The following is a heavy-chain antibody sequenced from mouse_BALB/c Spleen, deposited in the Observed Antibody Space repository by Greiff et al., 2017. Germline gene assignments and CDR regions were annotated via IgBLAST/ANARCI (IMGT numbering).Heavy chain of an antibody. CDR1: GYTFTDYA. V-gene: IGHV1S137*01. J-gene: IGHJ4*01. CDR2: ISTYYGDA. D-gene: IGHD2-2*01. Sequence: QVHVKQSGAELVRPGVSVKISCKGSGYTFTDYAMHWVKQSHAKSLEWIGVISTYYGDASYNQKFKGKATMTVDKSSSTAYMELARLTSEDSAIYYCASGGLPPAMDYWGQGTSVTVSS. CDR3: ASGGLPPAMDY.